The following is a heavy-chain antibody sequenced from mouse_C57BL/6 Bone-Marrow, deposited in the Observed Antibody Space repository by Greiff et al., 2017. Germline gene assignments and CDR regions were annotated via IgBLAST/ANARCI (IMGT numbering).Heavy chain of an antibody. CDR3: DSNYDYYAMDY. CDR2: ISNGGGST. D-gene: IGHD2-5*01. V-gene: IGHV5-12*01. CDR1: GFTFSDYY. Sequence: EVMLVESGGGLVQPGGSLKLSCAASGFTFSDYYMYWVRQTPEQRLEWVAYISNGGGSTYYPDTVQGRFTISRDNAKNTLYLQMSRLKSEDTAMNYCDSNYDYYAMDYWGQGTSVTVSS. J-gene: IGHJ4*01.